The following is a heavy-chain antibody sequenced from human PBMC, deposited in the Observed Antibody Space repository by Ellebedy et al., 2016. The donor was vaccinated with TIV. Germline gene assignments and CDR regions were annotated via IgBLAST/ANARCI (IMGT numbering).Heavy chain of an antibody. D-gene: IGHD3-16*01. J-gene: IGHJ4*02. Sequence: SVKVSXXASGGTFSSYAISWVRQAPGQGLEWMGGIIPIFGTANYAQKFQGRVTITADKSTSTAYMELSSLKTEDTAVYYCTRDEYVMAGGGVYYFDYWGQGTLVTVSS. CDR3: TRDEYVMAGGGVYYFDY. CDR2: IIPIFGTA. CDR1: GGTFSSYA. V-gene: IGHV1-69*06.